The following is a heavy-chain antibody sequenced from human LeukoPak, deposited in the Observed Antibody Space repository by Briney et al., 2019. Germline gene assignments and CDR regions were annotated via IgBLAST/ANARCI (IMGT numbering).Heavy chain of an antibody. CDR2: ISTSSTTI. V-gene: IGHV3-48*01. Sequence: PGGSLRLSCAASGFSFSDYDMNWVRQAPGKGLEWVAWISTSSTTIYYADSVKGRFTISRDNAKNSLYLQMNNLRAEDTAFYYCAREVRRGSDYFDYWGQGTLVTVSS. J-gene: IGHJ4*02. D-gene: IGHD1-26*01. CDR1: GFSFSDYD. CDR3: AREVRRGSDYFDY.